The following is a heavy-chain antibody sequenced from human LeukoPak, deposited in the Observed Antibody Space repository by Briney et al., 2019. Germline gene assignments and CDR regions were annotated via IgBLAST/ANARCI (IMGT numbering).Heavy chain of an antibody. J-gene: IGHJ4*02. D-gene: IGHD3-22*01. CDR2: ISSSSSYI. V-gene: IGHV3-21*01. Sequence: PGGSLRLSCAASGFTFNSYSMNWVRQAPGKGLEWVSSISSSSSYIYYADSVKGRFTISRDNAKNSLYLQMNSLRAEDTAVYYCARDYWSYYYDSSGFDYWGQGTLVTVSS. CDR1: GFTFNSYS. CDR3: ARDYWSYYYDSSGFDY.